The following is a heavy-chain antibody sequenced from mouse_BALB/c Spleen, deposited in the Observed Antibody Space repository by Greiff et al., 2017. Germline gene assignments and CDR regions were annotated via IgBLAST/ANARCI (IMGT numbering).Heavy chain of an antibody. CDR3: ARGTTVPYAMDY. J-gene: IGHJ4*01. CDR2: IDPANGNT. D-gene: IGHD1-1*01. V-gene: IGHV14-3*02. CDR1: GFNIKDTY. Sequence: EVQLQQSGAELVKPGASVKLSCTASGFNIKDTYMHWVKQRPEQGLEWIGRIDPANGNTKYDPKFQGKATITADTSSNTAYLQLSSLTSEDTAVYYCARGTTVPYAMDYWGQGTSVTVSS.